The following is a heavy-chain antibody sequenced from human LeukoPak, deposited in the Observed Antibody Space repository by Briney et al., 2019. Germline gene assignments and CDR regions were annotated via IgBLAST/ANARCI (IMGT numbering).Heavy chain of an antibody. CDR2: IYHSGST. CDR1: GGSISSGGYS. D-gene: IGHD3-10*01. J-gene: IGHJ5*02. V-gene: IGHV4-30-2*01. Sequence: SQTLSLTCAVSGGSISSGGYSWSWIRQPPGKGLEWIGYIYHSGSTYYNPSLKSRVTISVDRSKNQFSLKLSSVTAADTAVYYCARDYYGSGSYYSGVWFDPWGQGTLVTVSS. CDR3: ARDYYGSGSYYSGVWFDP.